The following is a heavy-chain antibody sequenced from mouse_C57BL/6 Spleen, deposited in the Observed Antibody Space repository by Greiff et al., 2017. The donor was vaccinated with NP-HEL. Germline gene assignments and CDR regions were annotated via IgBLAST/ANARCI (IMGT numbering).Heavy chain of an antibody. CDR3: ARYYGSSYWYFGV. J-gene: IGHJ1*03. CDR2: IDANSVGT. D-gene: IGHD1-1*01. V-gene: IGHV1-72*01. Sequence: GLERIGRIDANSVGTKYNDKFNSKATLTVDKPSSTAYMQLSSLTSEDSAVYYCARYYGSSYWYFGVWGTATTVTVAS.